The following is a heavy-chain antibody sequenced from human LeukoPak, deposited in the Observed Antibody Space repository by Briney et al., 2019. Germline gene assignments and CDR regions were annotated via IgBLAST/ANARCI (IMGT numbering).Heavy chain of an antibody. Sequence: GGSLRLSCAASGFTFSSYSMNWVRQAPGKGLEWVSSISSSSTYIYYADSVKGRFTISRDNAKNSLYLQMNSLRAEDTAVYYCAELGITMIGGVWGKGTTVTISS. V-gene: IGHV3-21*01. CDR3: AELGITMIGGV. J-gene: IGHJ6*04. CDR1: GFTFSSYS. D-gene: IGHD3-10*02. CDR2: ISSSSTYI.